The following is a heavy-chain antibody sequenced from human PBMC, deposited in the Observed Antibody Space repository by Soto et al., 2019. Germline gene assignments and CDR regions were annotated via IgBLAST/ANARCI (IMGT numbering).Heavy chain of an antibody. J-gene: IGHJ6*02. CDR3: ARDQPPQLDVDYGMDV. V-gene: IGHV1-18*01. CDR2: ISAYNGNT. CDR1: GYTFTSYG. D-gene: IGHD5-18*01. Sequence: QVQLVQSGAEVKKPGASVKVSCKASGYTFTSYGISWVRQAPGQGLEWMGWISAYNGNTNYAQKLQGRVTMTTDTSTGTAYMELRSLRSDATAVYYCARDQPPQLDVDYGMDVWGQGTTVTVSS.